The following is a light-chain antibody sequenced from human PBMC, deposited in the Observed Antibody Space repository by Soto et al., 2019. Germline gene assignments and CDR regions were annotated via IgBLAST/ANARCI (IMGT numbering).Light chain of an antibody. V-gene: IGKV4-1*01. CDR3: QQYYASPFT. J-gene: IGKJ3*01. Sequence: DIVMTQFPGSLAVSLGERATINCKSSQSLSYTSNNKTYLAWFQQRPRQPPKLLIYWASTRESGVSGRFSGSGSGTEFTLTISSLQAEDVALCYCQQYYASPFTFGPGTKVEI. CDR2: WAS. CDR1: QSLSYTSNNKTY.